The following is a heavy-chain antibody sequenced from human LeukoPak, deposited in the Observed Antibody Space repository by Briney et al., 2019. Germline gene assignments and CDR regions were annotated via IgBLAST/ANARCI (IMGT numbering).Heavy chain of an antibody. D-gene: IGHD3-10*01. CDR2: LNPSGGGT. Sequence: VASVKVSCKASGCTFTKYYIHWVRQAPGQGLEWMGLLNPSGGGTTYAQKLQGRVTMTSDTSTSTVYMELTSLRSEDTAVYYCARGPPFGAGSTEVYWGQGTLVTVSS. CDR3: ARGPPFGAGSTEVY. J-gene: IGHJ4*02. V-gene: IGHV1-46*04. CDR1: GCTFTKYY.